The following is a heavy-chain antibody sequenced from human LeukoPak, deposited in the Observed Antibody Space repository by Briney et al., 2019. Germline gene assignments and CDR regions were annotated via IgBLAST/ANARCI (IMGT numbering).Heavy chain of an antibody. CDR1: GFTFSDYY. V-gene: IGHV3-11*01. CDR3: ARDTNSGLDV. Sequence: PGGSLRLSCAASGFTFSDYYINWIRQAPGKGLEWVSHISSSGRLMQYADSVKGRFTITRDNAQNFMSLQMNSLKPEDTAVYYCARDTNSGLDVWGRGTTVTVSS. D-gene: IGHD2/OR15-2a*01. J-gene: IGHJ6*02. CDR2: ISSSGRLM.